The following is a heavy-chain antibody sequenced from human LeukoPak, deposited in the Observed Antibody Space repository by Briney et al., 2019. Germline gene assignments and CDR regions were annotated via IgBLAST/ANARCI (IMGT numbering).Heavy chain of an antibody. CDR1: GGSISNYH. CDR2: IEYSGGT. CDR3: ARVKYSSGRTSSGFDP. J-gene: IGHJ5*02. D-gene: IGHD3-10*01. V-gene: IGHV4-59*08. Sequence: PSETLSLTCTVSGGSISNYHWSWFRQPPGTGLEWIGCIEYSGGTTYNSSLKSRVTISVDTSKNQFSLKLSSVTAADTAVYYCARVKYSSGRTSSGFDPWGRGTPVAVSS.